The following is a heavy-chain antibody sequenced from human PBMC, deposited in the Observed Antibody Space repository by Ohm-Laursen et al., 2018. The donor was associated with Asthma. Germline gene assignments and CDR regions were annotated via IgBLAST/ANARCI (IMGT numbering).Heavy chain of an antibody. CDR1: GYTFSRYS. CDR3: ARIGPEWELPGREYSLHH. V-gene: IGHV3-21*01. CDR2: ISTASSFI. J-gene: IGHJ1*01. D-gene: IGHD1-26*01. Sequence: SLRLSCSAFGYTFSRYSIHWVRQIPGKGLEWVASISTASSFIYYADSVRGRFTTSRDNARNSVYLQMNSLRAEDTALYYCARIGPEWELPGREYSLHHWGEGTLVTVYS.